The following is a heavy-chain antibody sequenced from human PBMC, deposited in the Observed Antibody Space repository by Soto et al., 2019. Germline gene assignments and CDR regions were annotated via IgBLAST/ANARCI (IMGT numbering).Heavy chain of an antibody. V-gene: IGHV4-39*03. Sequence: SETLSLTCTVSGDSITSNSYFWAWIRQPPGKGLEWIGNIYYSGSTYYNPSLKSRVTISVDTSKNQFSLKLSSVTAADTAVYYCGCDSSGSQFDYWGQGTLVTVSS. J-gene: IGHJ4*02. CDR3: GCDSSGSQFDY. CDR1: GDSITSNSYF. CDR2: IYYSGST. D-gene: IGHD3-22*01.